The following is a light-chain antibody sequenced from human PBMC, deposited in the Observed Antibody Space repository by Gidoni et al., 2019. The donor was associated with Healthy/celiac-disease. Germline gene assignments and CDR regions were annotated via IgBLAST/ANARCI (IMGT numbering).Light chain of an antibody. CDR1: QSVSSSY. V-gene: IGKV3-20*01. CDR3: QQCSSPPIT. J-gene: IGKJ3*01. CDR2: GAS. Sequence: EIVLTQSPGPLSLSPGERATLSCRASQSVSSSYLAWYQQKPGQAPRLLIYGASSRATGMPDRFSGSGSGTDFTLTISRLEPEDFAVYYCQQCSSPPITFGPGTKVDIK.